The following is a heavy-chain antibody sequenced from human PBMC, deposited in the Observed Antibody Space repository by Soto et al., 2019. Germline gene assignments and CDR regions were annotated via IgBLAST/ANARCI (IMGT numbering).Heavy chain of an antibody. V-gene: IGHV5-51*01. J-gene: IGHJ5*02. CDR1: GYSFTSYW. CDR2: IYPGDSDT. Sequence: GESLKISCKGSGYSFTSYWIGWVRQMPGKGLEWMGIIYPGDSDTRYSPSFQGQVTISADKSISTAYLQWSSLKASDTAMYYCARHLVDTATEFDPWGQGTLVTVSS. D-gene: IGHD5-18*01. CDR3: ARHLVDTATEFDP.